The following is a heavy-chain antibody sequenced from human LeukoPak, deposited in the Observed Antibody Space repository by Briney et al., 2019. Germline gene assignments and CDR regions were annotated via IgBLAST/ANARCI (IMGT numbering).Heavy chain of an antibody. J-gene: IGHJ5*02. Sequence: SETLSLTCTVSGGSISSYYWSWIRQPPGKGLEWIGYIYYSGSTNYSPSLKSRVTISVDTSKNQFSLKLSSVTAADTAVYYCARDLDFDPWGQGTLVTVSS. CDR2: IYYSGST. V-gene: IGHV4-59*01. CDR1: GGSISSYY. CDR3: ARDLDFDP.